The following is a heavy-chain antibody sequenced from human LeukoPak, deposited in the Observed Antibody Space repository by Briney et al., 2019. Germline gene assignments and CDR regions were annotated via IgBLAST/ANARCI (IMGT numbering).Heavy chain of an antibody. Sequence: GGSLRLSCAASGFTFSSYGMHWVRQAPGKGLEWVAVISYDGSNKYYADSVKGRFTISRDNSKNTLYLQMNSLRAEDTAVYYCARVVYSSSPDLDDYWGQGTLVTVSS. CDR2: ISYDGSNK. CDR3: ARVVYSSSPDLDDY. J-gene: IGHJ4*02. V-gene: IGHV3-30*03. D-gene: IGHD6-6*01. CDR1: GFTFSSYG.